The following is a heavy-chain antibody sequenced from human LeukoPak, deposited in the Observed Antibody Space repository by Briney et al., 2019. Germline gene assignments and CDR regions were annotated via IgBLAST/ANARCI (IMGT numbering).Heavy chain of an antibody. CDR3: ARATNYYYYMDV. J-gene: IGHJ6*03. D-gene: IGHD1-26*01. V-gene: IGHV4-61*02. CDR2: IYTSGST. Sequence: PSETLSLTCTVSGGSISSGSYHWSWIRQPAGKGLEWIGRIYTSGSTNYNPSLKSRVTISVDTSKNQFSLKLSSVTAADTAVYYCARATNYYYYMDVWGKGTTVTISS. CDR1: GGSISSGSYH.